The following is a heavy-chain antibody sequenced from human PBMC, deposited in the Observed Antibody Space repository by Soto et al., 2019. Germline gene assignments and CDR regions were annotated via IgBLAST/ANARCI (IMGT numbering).Heavy chain of an antibody. D-gene: IGHD2-2*02. CDR2: FHFSGNT. J-gene: IGHJ5*02. CDR1: GASMSSYY. V-gene: IGHV4-59*01. Sequence: SETLSLTCTVSGASMSSYYWNWIRQSPGKGLEWIGYFHFSGNTNYNPSLKSRATISVDTSKTQFSLKLSSVTAADTAIYYCARAEYPNWFDPWGQGTLVTVSS. CDR3: ARAEYPNWFDP.